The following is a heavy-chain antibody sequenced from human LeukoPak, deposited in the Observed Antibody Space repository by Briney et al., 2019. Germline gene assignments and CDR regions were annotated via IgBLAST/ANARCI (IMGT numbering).Heavy chain of an antibody. CDR2: ISSSGSTI. V-gene: IGHV3-48*03. CDR1: GFTFSSYE. CDR3: ARERTPKHYYGSGSPDRYFDH. Sequence: GGSLRLSCAASGFTFSSYEMNWVRQAPGKGLEWISFISSSGSTIYYRDSVKGRFTMSRDTTKNSLFLQMNSLRAEDTAVYYCARERTPKHYYGSGSPDRYFDHWGQGTLVTVSS. J-gene: IGHJ4*02. D-gene: IGHD3-10*01.